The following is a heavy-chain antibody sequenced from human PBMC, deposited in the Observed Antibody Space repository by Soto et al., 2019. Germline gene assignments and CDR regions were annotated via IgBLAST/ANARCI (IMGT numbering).Heavy chain of an antibody. J-gene: IGHJ3*02. Sequence: PSESLSRTWTVSGSSISSGGYYWSWIRQHPGKGLEWIGYIYYSGSTYYTPSLKRRVTISVDTSQNQFSLKLSSVTAADTAVYYCARGLYDSSGYYYFWDSFDICGQGPMFT. V-gene: IGHV4-31*02. CDR2: IYYSGST. CDR1: GSSISSGGYY. D-gene: IGHD3-22*01. CDR3: ARGLYDSSGYYYFWDSFDI.